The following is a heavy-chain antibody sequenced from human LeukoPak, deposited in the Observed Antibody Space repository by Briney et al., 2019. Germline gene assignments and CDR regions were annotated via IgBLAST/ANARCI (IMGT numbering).Heavy chain of an antibody. Sequence: TPSQTLSLTCHVSGGSISSGRYYWSWIRLPAGKGLEWIWRIFTSGSTNYNPSLKSRVTISLDTSKNQFSLKLSSVTAADTAVYYCATIAVAGHFDYWGQGTLVTVSS. CDR1: GGSISSGRYY. D-gene: IGHD6-19*01. V-gene: IGHV4-61*02. CDR3: ATIAVAGHFDY. CDR2: IFTSGST. J-gene: IGHJ4*02.